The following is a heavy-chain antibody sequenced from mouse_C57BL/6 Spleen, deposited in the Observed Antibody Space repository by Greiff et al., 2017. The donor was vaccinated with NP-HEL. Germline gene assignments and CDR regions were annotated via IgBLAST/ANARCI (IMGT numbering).Heavy chain of an antibody. CDR2: IYPGDGDT. CDR3: ARLYSNYVDYFDY. CDR1: GYAFSSYW. V-gene: IGHV1-80*01. D-gene: IGHD2-5*01. J-gene: IGHJ2*01. Sequence: VQLQQSGAELVKPGASVKISCKASGYAFSSYWMNWVKQRPGKGLEWIGQIYPGDGDTNYNGKFKGKATLTADKSSSTAYMQLSSLTSEDSAVYFCARLYSNYVDYFDYWGQGTTLTVSS.